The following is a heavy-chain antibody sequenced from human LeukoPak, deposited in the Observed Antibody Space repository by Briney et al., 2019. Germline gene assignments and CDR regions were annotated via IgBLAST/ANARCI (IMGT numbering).Heavy chain of an antibody. J-gene: IGHJ6*02. D-gene: IGHD3-3*01. CDR1: GGSISSYY. CDR3: ARHMNYDFWSGYYPHYYYYGMDV. CDR2: IYYSEST. Sequence: PSETLSLTCTVSGGSISSYYWSWIRQPPGKGLEWSGYIYYSESTNYNPSLKSRVTISVDTSKNQFSLKLSSVTAADTAVYYCARHMNYDFWSGYYPHYYYYGMDVWGQGTTVTVSS. V-gene: IGHV4-59*01.